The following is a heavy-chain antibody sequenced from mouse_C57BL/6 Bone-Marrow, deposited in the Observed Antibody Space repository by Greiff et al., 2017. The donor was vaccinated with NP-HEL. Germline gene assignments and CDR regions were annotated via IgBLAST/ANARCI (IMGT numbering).Heavy chain of an antibody. CDR2: FTMFSDAT. V-gene: IGHV1-49*01. J-gene: IGHJ4*01. Sequence: LQQSGAELVRPGSSVKLSCKDSYFAFMASAMHWVKQRPGHGLEWIGSFTMFSDATEYSENFKGKATLTANTSSSTAYMELSSLTSEDSAVYYCASSKPSPYYGSPMDYWGQGTSVTVSS. CDR3: ASSKPSPYYGSPMDY. D-gene: IGHD1-1*01. CDR1: YFAFMASA.